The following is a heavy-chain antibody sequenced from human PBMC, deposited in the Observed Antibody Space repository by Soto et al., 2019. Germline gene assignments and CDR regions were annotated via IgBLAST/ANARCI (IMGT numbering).Heavy chain of an antibody. D-gene: IGHD3-22*01. CDR2: IYPGDSDT. Sequence: PGESLKISCKGSGYSFTTSWIGWVRQMPGKGLEWMGIIYPGDSDTRYSPSFQGQVTISADKSITTAYLQWSSLKASDTAMYYCARLSYYDSSGYYGMDVWGQGTTVTVSS. CDR1: GYSFTTSW. J-gene: IGHJ6*02. V-gene: IGHV5-51*01. CDR3: ARLSYYDSSGYYGMDV.